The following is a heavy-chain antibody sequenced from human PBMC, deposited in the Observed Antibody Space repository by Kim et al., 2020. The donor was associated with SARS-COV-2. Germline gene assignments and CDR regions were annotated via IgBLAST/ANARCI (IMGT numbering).Heavy chain of an antibody. CDR1: GYSFTSYW. CDR2: IYPGDSDT. V-gene: IGHV5-51*01. CDR3: ARQGTYDSSGYYYVGY. D-gene: IGHD3-22*01. J-gene: IGHJ4*02. Sequence: GESLKISCKGSGYSFTSYWIGWVRQMPGKGLEWMGIIYPGDSDTRYSPSFQGQVTISADKSISTAYLQWSSLKASDTAMYYCARQGTYDSSGYYYVGYWGQGNLVTVSS.